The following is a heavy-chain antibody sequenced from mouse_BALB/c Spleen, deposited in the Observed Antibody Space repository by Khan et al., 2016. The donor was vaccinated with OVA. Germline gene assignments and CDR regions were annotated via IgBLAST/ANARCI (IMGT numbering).Heavy chain of an antibody. CDR3: VRDGAYHRNDGWFAY. CDR1: GYTFTSYT. CDR2: INPSNGYT. D-gene: IGHD2-14*01. Sequence: MQLQESGAELARPGASVKMSCKASGYTFTSYTIHWIKERPGQGLEWIGYINPSNGYTNYNQKFKDKATLTTDKSSTTAYLQLSSLTSDDSAVYNCVRDGAYHRNDGWFAYWGQGTLVTVSA. J-gene: IGHJ3*01. V-gene: IGHV1-4*01.